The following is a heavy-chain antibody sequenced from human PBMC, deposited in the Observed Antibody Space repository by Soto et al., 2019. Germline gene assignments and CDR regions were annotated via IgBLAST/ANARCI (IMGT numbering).Heavy chain of an antibody. Sequence: PSETLSLTCAVYGGSFSGYYWSWIRQPPGKGLEWIGEINHSGSTNYNPSLKSRVTISVDTSKNQFSLKLSSVTAADTAVYYCASRRPSRGVRFKVWYFDYWGQGTLVTVSS. J-gene: IGHJ4*02. CDR3: ASRRPSRGVRFKVWYFDY. CDR1: GGSFSGYY. V-gene: IGHV4-34*01. CDR2: INHSGST. D-gene: IGHD3-3*01.